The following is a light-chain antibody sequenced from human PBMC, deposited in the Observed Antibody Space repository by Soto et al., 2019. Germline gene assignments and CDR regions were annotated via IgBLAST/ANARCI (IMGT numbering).Light chain of an antibody. J-gene: IGKJ5*01. V-gene: IGKV3-15*01. CDR1: HRVSSN. CDR2: GPS. Sequence: ETVLTQSRVXLSLSPGPRATLCCRASHRVSSNLDWYQQKPFXSPRLXXYGPSTRAAGSPPSFSGSGFETDFTPPISGRQSEDSAVYFGQQYKSWPITFGQGTRLEIK. CDR3: QQYKSWPIT.